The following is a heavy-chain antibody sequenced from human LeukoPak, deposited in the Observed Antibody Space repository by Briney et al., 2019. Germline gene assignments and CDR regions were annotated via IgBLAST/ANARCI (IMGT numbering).Heavy chain of an antibody. Sequence: SETLSLTCAVYDGSLSGYYWSWIRQPPGKGLEWIGEINHSGSTNSNPSLKSRVTISVDTSKNQLSLNLGSVTAADTAVYYCARGNNWNWDYWGQGTLVTVSS. D-gene: IGHD1-7*01. CDR3: ARGNNWNWDY. CDR1: DGSLSGYY. V-gene: IGHV4-34*01. CDR2: INHSGST. J-gene: IGHJ4*02.